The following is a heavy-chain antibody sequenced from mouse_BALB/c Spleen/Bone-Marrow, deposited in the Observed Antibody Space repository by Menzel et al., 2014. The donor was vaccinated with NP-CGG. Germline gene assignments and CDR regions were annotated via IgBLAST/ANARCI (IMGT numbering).Heavy chain of an antibody. CDR2: INPSTGYT. D-gene: IGHD2-1*01. CDR3: ARGNPLYAMDY. CDR1: GYTFTSYW. V-gene: IGHV1-7*01. Sequence: VQLQQSGAELAKPGASVKMSCKASGYTFTSYWMHWVKQRPGQGLEWIGYINPSTGYTDYNQRFNDKATLTADKSPSTAYMQLSSLTSKDSAVYYCARGNPLYAMDYWGQGTSVTVSS. J-gene: IGHJ4*01.